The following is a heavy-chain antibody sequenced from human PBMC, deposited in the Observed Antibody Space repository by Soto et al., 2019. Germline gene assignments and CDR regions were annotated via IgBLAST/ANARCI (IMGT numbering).Heavy chain of an antibody. CDR3: ARGGAAAGRGWFFDY. V-gene: IGHV1-18*04. J-gene: IGHJ2*01. Sequence: QVQLVQSGAEVKKPGASVKVSCKASGYTFTSYGISWLRQAPGQGLEWMGWISAYNGNTNYAQNFQGRVTMTTDTSTSTVYMELRSLRSDDTAIYYCARGGAAAGRGWFFDYWGRGTLVTVSP. D-gene: IGHD6-13*01. CDR1: GYTFTSYG. CDR2: ISAYNGNT.